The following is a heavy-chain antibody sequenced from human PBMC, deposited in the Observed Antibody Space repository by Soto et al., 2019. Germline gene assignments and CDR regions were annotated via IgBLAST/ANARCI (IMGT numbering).Heavy chain of an antibody. D-gene: IGHD3-10*01. J-gene: IGHJ6*02. Sequence: ASVKVSCKASGGTFSSYAISWVRQAPGQGLEWMGGIIPIFGTANYAQKFQGRVTITADESTSTAYMELSSLRSEDTAVYYCARGRVNYYGSGSSQLESFYYGMDVWGQGTTVTVSS. CDR1: GGTFSSYA. CDR2: IIPIFGTA. V-gene: IGHV1-69*13. CDR3: ARGRVNYYGSGSSQLESFYYGMDV.